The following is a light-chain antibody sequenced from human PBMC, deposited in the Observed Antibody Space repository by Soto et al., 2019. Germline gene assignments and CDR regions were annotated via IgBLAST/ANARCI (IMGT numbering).Light chain of an antibody. V-gene: IGKV3-15*01. CDR2: GAS. Sequence: EIVMTQSPATLSVSPGERATLSCRASQSVSSNLAWYQQKPGQAPRLLIYGASTRATGMPARFSGSGSGTEFTLTISSLQSGDFAVYYCQQYNDWPITFGQGTRLEI. CDR3: QQYNDWPIT. CDR1: QSVSSN. J-gene: IGKJ5*01.